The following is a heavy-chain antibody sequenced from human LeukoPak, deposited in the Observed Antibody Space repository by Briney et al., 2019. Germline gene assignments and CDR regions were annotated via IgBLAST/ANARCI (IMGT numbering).Heavy chain of an antibody. CDR3: ARLQGYYYYYYMDV. CDR2: INHSGST. CDR1: GGSFSGYY. Sequence: SETLSLTCAVYGGSFSGYYWSWIRQPPGKGPEWIGEINHSGSTNYNPSLKSRVTISVDTSKNQFSLKLSSVTAADTAVYYCARLQGYYYYYYMDVWGKGTTVTVSS. V-gene: IGHV4-34*01. D-gene: IGHD4-11*01. J-gene: IGHJ6*03.